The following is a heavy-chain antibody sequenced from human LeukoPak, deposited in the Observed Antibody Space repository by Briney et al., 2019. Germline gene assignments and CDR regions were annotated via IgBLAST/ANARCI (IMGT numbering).Heavy chain of an antibody. J-gene: IGHJ4*02. CDR2: IYPGDSDT. D-gene: IGHD3-9*01. Sequence: GESLKISCKGSGYSFTSYWIGWVRQMPGKGLEWMGIIYPGDSDTRYSPSFQGQVTISADKSISTAYLQWSSLKASDTAMYYCARLPPNYDILTGYLDYWGQGTLVTVSS. CDR1: GYSFTSYW. V-gene: IGHV5-51*01. CDR3: ARLPPNYDILTGYLDY.